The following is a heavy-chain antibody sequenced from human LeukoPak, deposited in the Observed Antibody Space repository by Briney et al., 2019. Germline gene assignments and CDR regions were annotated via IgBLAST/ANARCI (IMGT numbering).Heavy chain of an antibody. CDR3: ARVPNIVGGSGMDV. Sequence: GGSLRLSCAASGFTFSSYSMNWVRQAPGKGLGWVSSISSSSTSIYYADSVKGRFTISRDNDKNSLYLQMNSLRAEDTAVYYCARVPNIVGGSGMDVWGKGTTVTVSS. V-gene: IGHV3-21*01. D-gene: IGHD2-15*01. J-gene: IGHJ6*04. CDR2: ISSSSTSI. CDR1: GFTFSSYS.